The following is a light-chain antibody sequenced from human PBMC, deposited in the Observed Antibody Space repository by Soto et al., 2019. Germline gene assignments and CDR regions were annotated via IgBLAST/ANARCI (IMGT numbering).Light chain of an antibody. V-gene: IGKV3-15*01. CDR2: GAY. CDR3: HQYDDWPPYT. J-gene: IGKJ2*01. CDR1: QSVGNN. Sequence: EIEMTQSPATLSLSPGERATGPCRASQSVGNNLAWYQQKSGRAPRLLIYGAYTRAAGVPARFSGTGSGTEFTLTISSLQSEDFAVYYCHQYDDWPPYTFGQGTKLEFK.